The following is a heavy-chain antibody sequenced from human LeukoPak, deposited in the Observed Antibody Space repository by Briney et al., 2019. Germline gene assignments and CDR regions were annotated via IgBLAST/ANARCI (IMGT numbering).Heavy chain of an antibody. J-gene: IGHJ4*02. Sequence: SETLSLTCTVSGGSISSSSYYWGWIRQPPGKGLEWIGSIYYSGSTYYNPSLKSRVTISVDTSKNQFSLKLGSVTAADTAVYYCARHRYYYDSSGYPFDYWGQGTLVTVSS. V-gene: IGHV4-39*01. D-gene: IGHD3-22*01. CDR1: GGSISSSSYY. CDR3: ARHRYYYDSSGYPFDY. CDR2: IYYSGST.